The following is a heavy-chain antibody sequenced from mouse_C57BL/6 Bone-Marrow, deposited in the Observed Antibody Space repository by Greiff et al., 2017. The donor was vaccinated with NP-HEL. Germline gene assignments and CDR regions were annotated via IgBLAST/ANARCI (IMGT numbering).Heavy chain of an antibody. CDR3: ARSRWWGFSFAY. V-gene: IGHV1-22*01. CDR2: INPNNGGT. J-gene: IGHJ3*01. Sequence: VHVKQSGPELVKPGASVKMSCKASGYTFTDYNMHWVKQSHGKSLEWIGYINPNNGGTSYNQKFKGKATLTVNKSSSTAYMELRSLTSEDSAVYYCARSRWWGFSFAYWGQGTLVTVSA. CDR1: GYTFTDYN. D-gene: IGHD1-1*02.